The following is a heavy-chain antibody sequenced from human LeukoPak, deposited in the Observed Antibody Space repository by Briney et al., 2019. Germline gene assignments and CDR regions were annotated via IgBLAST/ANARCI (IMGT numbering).Heavy chain of an antibody. CDR1: GYTFNRYG. Sequence: ASVKVSCKASGYTFNRYGINWVRQAPGQGLEWMGWFGSYNGNTNYAQKLQGRVTMTTDTSTSTAYMELRSLKSDDTAVYYCAGSGAEITRLYDYWGQGTLVTVSS. J-gene: IGHJ4*02. CDR2: FGSYNGNT. V-gene: IGHV1-18*01. D-gene: IGHD3-16*01. CDR3: AGSGAEITRLYDY.